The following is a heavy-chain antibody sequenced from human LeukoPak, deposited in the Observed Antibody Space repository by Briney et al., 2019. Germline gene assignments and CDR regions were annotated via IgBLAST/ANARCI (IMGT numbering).Heavy chain of an antibody. CDR2: ISPSGSTV. CDR3: ARDLSVCMDV. V-gene: IGHV3-48*03. Sequence: GGSLRLSCAASEFIFSSYDMNWVRQAPGKGLEWVSYISPSGSTVYYADSVKGRFTTSRDNAMNSLYLQMNSLRAADTAVYHCARDLSVCMDVWGQGTTVTVSS. J-gene: IGHJ6*02. CDR1: EFIFSSYD.